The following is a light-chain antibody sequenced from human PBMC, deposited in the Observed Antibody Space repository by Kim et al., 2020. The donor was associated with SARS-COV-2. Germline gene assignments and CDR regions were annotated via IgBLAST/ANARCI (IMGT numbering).Light chain of an antibody. J-gene: IGKJ5*01. CDR1: QAIRND. Sequence: AAVGDRVTITCRSSQAIRNDLGWYQQNPGRAPKRLIYGASRLQSGVPSRFSGSGSGTEFTLTISSLQPEDFATYFCLQHNTYPITFGQGTRLEIK. CDR2: GAS. CDR3: LQHNTYPIT. V-gene: IGKV1-17*01.